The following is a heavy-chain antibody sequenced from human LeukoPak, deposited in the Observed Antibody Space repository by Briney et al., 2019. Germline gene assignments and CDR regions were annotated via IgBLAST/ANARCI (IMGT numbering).Heavy chain of an antibody. CDR3: ARGSCSSTTCHDFDY. J-gene: IGHJ4*02. V-gene: IGHV1-46*01. Sequence: ASVKVSCKASGYTFTSYYMHWVRQAPGQGLEWMGIINPSGGSTSYAQKFQGRVTMTRDMSTSTVYMDLSRLTSGDRAVYYCARGSCSSTTCHDFDYWGQGTLVTVSS. CDR1: GYTFTSYY. CDR2: INPSGGST. D-gene: IGHD2-2*01.